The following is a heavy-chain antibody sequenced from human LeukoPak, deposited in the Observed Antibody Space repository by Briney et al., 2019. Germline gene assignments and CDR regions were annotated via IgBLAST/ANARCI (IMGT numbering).Heavy chain of an antibody. D-gene: IGHD1-26*01. J-gene: IGHJ3*02. CDR1: GVSISSGGYY. CDR2: IYYSGST. V-gene: IGHV4-31*03. Sequence: PSQTLSLTCTVSGVSISSGGYYWSWIRQHPGKGLEWIGYIYYSGSTYYNPSLKSRVTISVDTSKNQFSLKLSSVTAADTAVYYCARDKYSGSSFDAFDIWGQGTMVTVAS. CDR3: ARDKYSGSSFDAFDI.